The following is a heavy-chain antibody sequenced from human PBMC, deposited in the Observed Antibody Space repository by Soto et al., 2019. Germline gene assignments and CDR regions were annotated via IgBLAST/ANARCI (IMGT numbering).Heavy chain of an antibody. V-gene: IGHV3-48*03. CDR1: GFSISNYE. Sequence: GGSLRLSCVASGFSISNYEMNWVRQAPGKGLEWVSYISGSGSTVYYADSVKGRFTISRDNAKNSVYLQINTLRVEDTAIYYCARNPSGQWVVPLYCDLWGQGTLGTVAS. J-gene: IGHJ4*02. CDR3: ARNPSGQWVVPLYCDL. CDR2: ISGSGSTV. D-gene: IGHD6-19*01.